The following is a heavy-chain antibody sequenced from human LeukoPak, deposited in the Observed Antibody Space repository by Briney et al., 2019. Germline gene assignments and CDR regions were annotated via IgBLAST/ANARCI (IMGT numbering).Heavy chain of an antibody. CDR2: ISSSSSYI. V-gene: IGHV3-21*01. D-gene: IGHD3-10*01. Sequence: GGSLRLSCAASGFTFSSYSMNWVRQAPGKGLEWASSISSSSSYIYYADSVKGRFTISRDNAKNSLYLQMNSLRAEDTAVYYCARDPIGTYYYGSGSYYGMDVWGQGTTVTVSS. CDR1: GFTFSSYS. J-gene: IGHJ6*02. CDR3: ARDPIGTYYYGSGSYYGMDV.